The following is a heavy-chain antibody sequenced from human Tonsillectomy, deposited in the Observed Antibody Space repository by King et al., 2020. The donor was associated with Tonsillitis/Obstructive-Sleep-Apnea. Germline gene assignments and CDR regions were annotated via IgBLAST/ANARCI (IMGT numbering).Heavy chain of an antibody. J-gene: IGHJ3*02. CDR2: ISAYNGNT. D-gene: IGHD2-2*01. Sequence: QLVQSGAEVKKPGASVKVSCKASGYTFTSYGISWVRQAPGQGLEWMGWISAYNGNTNYAQKLQGRVTMTTDTSTSTAYMELRSLRSDDTAVYYCARDGPFGVVVPAAMATDAFDIWGQGTMVTVSS. V-gene: IGHV1-18*01. CDR3: ARDGPFGVVVPAAMATDAFDI. CDR1: GYTFTSYG.